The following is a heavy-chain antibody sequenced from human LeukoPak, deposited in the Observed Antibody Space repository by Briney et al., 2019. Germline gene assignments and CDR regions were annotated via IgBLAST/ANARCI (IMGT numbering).Heavy chain of an antibody. CDR1: XGSFSGYY. CDR2: INHSGST. D-gene: IGHD2-15*01. CDR3: ARGGGYCSY. J-gene: IGHJ4*02. Sequence: VYXGSFSGYYWSWIRQPPGKGLEWIGEINHSGSTNYNPSLTSRVTISVDTSKNQFSLKLSSVTAADTAVYYCARGGGYCSYWGQGTLVTVSS. V-gene: IGHV4-34*01.